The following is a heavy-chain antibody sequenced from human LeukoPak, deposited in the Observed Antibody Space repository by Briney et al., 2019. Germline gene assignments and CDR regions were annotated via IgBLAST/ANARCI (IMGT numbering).Heavy chain of an antibody. D-gene: IGHD1-1*01. CDR1: GFSFSTYS. V-gene: IGHV3-48*04. J-gene: IGHJ4*02. CDR3: ATDSPETAAFDY. CDR2: IVGSSSNI. Sequence: GGSLRLSCTASGFSFSTYSMNWVRQAPGKGLEWVSYIVGSSSNIYYADSVKGRSTISRDNAKNSLYLQMDSLRAEDTAVYYCATDSPETAAFDYWGQGTLVTVSS.